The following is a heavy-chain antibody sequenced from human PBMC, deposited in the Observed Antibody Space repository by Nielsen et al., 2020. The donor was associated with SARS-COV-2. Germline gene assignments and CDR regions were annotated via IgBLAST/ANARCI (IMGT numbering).Heavy chain of an antibody. Sequence: GESLKISCAASGFTFSSYAMSWVRQAPGKGLEWVSAISGSGGSTYYADSVKGRFTISRDNSKNTLYLQMNSLRAEDTAVYYCGNCGGDYCIDYWGQGTLVTVSS. V-gene: IGHV3-23*01. D-gene: IGHD2-21*02. J-gene: IGHJ4*02. CDR1: GFTFSSYA. CDR2: ISGSGGST. CDR3: GNCGGDYCIDY.